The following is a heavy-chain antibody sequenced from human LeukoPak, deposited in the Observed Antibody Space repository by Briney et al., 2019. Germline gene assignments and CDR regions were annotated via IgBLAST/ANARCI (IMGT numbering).Heavy chain of an antibody. J-gene: IGHJ3*02. V-gene: IGHV5-51*01. CDR2: IYPGDSDT. CDR3: ARHRITMIVGCAFDI. D-gene: IGHD3-22*01. CDR1: GYSFTSYW. Sequence: PGESLKISCKGSGYSFTSYWIGWVRQMPGKGLEWMGIIYPGDSDTRYSPSFQGQVTISADKSISTAYLQWSSLKASDTAMYYCARHRITMIVGCAFDIWGQGTMVTVSS.